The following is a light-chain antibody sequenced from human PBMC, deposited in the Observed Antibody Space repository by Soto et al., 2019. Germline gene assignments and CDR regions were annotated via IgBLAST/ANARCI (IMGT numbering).Light chain of an antibody. V-gene: IGKV3-11*01. Sequence: EIVLTQSPATLSLSPGERATLSCRASQSVSSYLAWYQQKPGQAPRLLIYDASNRATGIPARFSGSGSGTDFTLTISSLEPEDFAVYYCQQRSNWARITFGQGTRWRL. CDR2: DAS. J-gene: IGKJ5*01. CDR3: QQRSNWARIT. CDR1: QSVSSY.